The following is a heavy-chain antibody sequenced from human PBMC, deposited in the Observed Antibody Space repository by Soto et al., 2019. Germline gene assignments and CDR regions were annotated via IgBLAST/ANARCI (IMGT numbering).Heavy chain of an antibody. V-gene: IGHV4-59*01. CDR1: GGSISSYH. CDR2: IYYSGST. J-gene: IGHJ5*02. D-gene: IGHD3-10*01. CDR3: ARDLTYYYGSGSSCWFDP. Sequence: SETLSLTCTVSGGSISSYHWSWIRQPPGKGLEWIGYIYYSGSTNYNPSLKSRVTISVDTSKNQFSLKLSSVTAADTAVYYCARDLTYYYGSGSSCWFDPWGQGTLVTV.